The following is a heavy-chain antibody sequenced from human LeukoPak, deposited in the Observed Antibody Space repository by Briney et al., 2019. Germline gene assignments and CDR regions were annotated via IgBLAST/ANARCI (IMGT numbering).Heavy chain of an antibody. CDR2: ISWNSAGI. CDR3: VKGVLGAAAGSGGEFDY. Sequence: TGRSLRLSCAASGFTFDDYAMHWVRQAPGKGLEWASGISWNSAGIGYADSVKGRFTISRDNAKDSLYLQMNSLRAEDTALYYCVKGVLGAAAGSGGEFDYWGQGTLVTVSS. V-gene: IGHV3-9*01. J-gene: IGHJ4*02. D-gene: IGHD6-13*01. CDR1: GFTFDDYA.